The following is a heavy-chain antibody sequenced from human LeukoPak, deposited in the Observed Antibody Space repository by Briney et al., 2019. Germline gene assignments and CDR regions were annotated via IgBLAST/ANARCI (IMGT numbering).Heavy chain of an antibody. CDR2: ISYDGSNK. V-gene: IGHV3-30*18. CDR3: AKESSRYSGYDYAFDI. J-gene: IGHJ3*02. D-gene: IGHD5-12*01. Sequence: GGSLRLSCAASGFTFSSYGMHWVRQAPGKGLEWVAVISYDGSNKYYADSVKGRFTISRDNSKNTLYLQMNSLRAEDTAVYYCAKESSRYSGYDYAFDIWGQGTMVTVSS. CDR1: GFTFSSYG.